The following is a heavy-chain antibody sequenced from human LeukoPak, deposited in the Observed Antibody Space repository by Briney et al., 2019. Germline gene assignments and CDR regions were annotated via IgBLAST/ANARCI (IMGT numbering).Heavy chain of an antibody. V-gene: IGHV1-8*01. Sequence: ASVKVSCKASGYTFTSYDINWVRQATGQGLEWMGWMNPNSGNTGYAQKFQGRVTMTGDTSISTAYMELSSLRSEDTAVYYCARIPTDYGDYGGDYWGQGTLATVSS. D-gene: IGHD4-17*01. J-gene: IGHJ4*02. CDR3: ARIPTDYGDYGGDY. CDR1: GYTFTSYD. CDR2: MNPNSGNT.